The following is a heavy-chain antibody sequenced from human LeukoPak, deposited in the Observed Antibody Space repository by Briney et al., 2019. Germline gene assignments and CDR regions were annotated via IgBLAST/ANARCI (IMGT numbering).Heavy chain of an antibody. CDR1: GFTFSSYG. CDR2: IRYDGSNK. Sequence: GGSLRLSCAASGFTFSSYGMHWVRQAPGKGLEWVAFIRYDGSNKYYADSVKGRFTISRDNSKNTLYLQMNSLRADDTAVYYCTTLIAYPYYYYMDVWGKGTTVTVSS. V-gene: IGHV3-30*02. D-gene: IGHD3-22*01. J-gene: IGHJ6*03. CDR3: TTLIAYPYYYYMDV.